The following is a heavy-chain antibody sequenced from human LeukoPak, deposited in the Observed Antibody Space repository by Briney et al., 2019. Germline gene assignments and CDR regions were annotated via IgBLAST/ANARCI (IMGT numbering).Heavy chain of an antibody. CDR3: ARHPIYGDYAGRGYYFDY. CDR1: GGSISDTDYY. CDR2: ISYSGIT. D-gene: IGHD4-17*01. J-gene: IGHJ4*02. V-gene: IGHV4-39*01. Sequence: SETLSLTCTVSGGSISDTDYYWVWIRQPPGKGLEWIGSISYSGITYYNPSLKSRVTISVDTSKNQYSLRVSSVTAADTAVYYCARHPIYGDYAGRGYYFDYWGQGTLVTVSS.